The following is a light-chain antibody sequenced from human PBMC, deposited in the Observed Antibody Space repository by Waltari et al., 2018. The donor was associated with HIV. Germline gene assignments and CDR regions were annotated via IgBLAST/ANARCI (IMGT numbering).Light chain of an antibody. CDR3: QQYYSYLVT. CDR1: QGISSY. V-gene: IGKV1-8*01. Sequence: AIRMTQSPSSFSASTGDRVTITCRASQGISSYLAWYQQKPGKAPKLLIYAASTLQSVVPSRFSGSGSGTDFTLTISCLQSEDFATYYCQQYYSYLVTFGPGTKVDIK. J-gene: IGKJ3*01. CDR2: AAS.